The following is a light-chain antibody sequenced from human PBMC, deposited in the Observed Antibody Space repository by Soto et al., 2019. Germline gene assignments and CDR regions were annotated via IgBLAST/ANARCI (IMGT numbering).Light chain of an antibody. CDR2: DAS. V-gene: IGKV3-11*01. Sequence: THSPTTLSSSPGERATLSCRASQTVSSYLAWYQQKPGQAPRLLIYDASNRATGIPARFSGSGSGTDFTLSISSLEPEDFAVYYCQQRSNWPPTFGQGTRLEIK. CDR3: QQRSNWPPT. J-gene: IGKJ5*01. CDR1: QTVSSY.